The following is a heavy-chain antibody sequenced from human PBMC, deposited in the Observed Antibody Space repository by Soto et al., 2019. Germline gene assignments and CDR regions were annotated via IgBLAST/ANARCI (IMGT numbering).Heavy chain of an antibody. D-gene: IGHD2-2*01. CDR2: ISYDGSNK. CDR1: GFTFSSYG. J-gene: IGHJ3*02. Sequence: GSLRLSCAASGFTFSSYGMHWVRQAPGKGLEWVAVISYDGSNKYYADSVKGRFTISRDNSKNTLYLQMNSLRAEDTAVYYCAKDKGCTSTTCHWNAFDIWGQGTMVT. CDR3: AKDKGCTSTTCHWNAFDI. V-gene: IGHV3-30*18.